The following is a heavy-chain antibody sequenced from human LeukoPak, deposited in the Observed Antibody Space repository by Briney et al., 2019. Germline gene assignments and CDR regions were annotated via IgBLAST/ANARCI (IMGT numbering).Heavy chain of an antibody. CDR1: GITFRSYG. J-gene: IGHJ5*02. D-gene: IGHD4-17*01. Sequence: GSLRLSCAASGITFRSYGMHWVRQAPGKGLEWVAVISYDGSHKYYADSVKGRFSISRDNSKNTLYLQMNSLRADDTAVYYCAKGARGDTVTSTVGLNWFDPWGQGTLVTVSS. V-gene: IGHV3-30*18. CDR3: AKGARGDTVTSTVGLNWFDP. CDR2: ISYDGSHK.